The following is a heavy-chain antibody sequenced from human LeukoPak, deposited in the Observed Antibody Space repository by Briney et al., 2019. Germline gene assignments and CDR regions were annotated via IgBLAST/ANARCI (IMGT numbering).Heavy chain of an antibody. D-gene: IGHD6-19*01. Sequence: PGGSLRLSCAAYGFTFSSYAMHWHRQAPGKGLEWVAVISYDGSNKYYADSVKGRFTISRDNSKNTLYLQMNSLRAEDTAVYYCARDRGAGASRAMYNWFDPWGQGTLVTVSS. V-gene: IGHV3-30*04. CDR3: ARDRGAGASRAMYNWFDP. CDR2: ISYDGSNK. J-gene: IGHJ5*02. CDR1: GFTFSSYA.